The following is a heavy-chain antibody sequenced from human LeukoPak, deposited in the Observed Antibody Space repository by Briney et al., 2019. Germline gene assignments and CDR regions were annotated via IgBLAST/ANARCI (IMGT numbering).Heavy chain of an antibody. Sequence: SEALSLTCTVSGGSISSSTYYWGWIRQPPGKGLEWIGSIYYSGNTYYSPSLKSRVTISVDTSKNQFSLKLSSVTAADTAVYYCARSMVLIAAAGKGFDYWGQGTLVTVSS. CDR1: GGSISSSTYY. CDR3: ARSMVLIAAAGKGFDY. D-gene: IGHD6-13*01. V-gene: IGHV4-39*07. CDR2: IYYSGNT. J-gene: IGHJ4*02.